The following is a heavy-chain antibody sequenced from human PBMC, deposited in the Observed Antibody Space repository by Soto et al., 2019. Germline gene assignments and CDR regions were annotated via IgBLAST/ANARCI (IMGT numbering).Heavy chain of an antibody. V-gene: IGHV4-34*01. Sequence: SETLSLTCAVHGGSSFSGHYWSWIRQSPGKGLEWIGEINPSGSTKYNLSLKSRVTISADTSRNQFSLKLSSVTAADTAVFYCARGGITIYDYVWGLIWGQGTMVTVSS. CDR2: INPSGST. D-gene: IGHD3-16*01. CDR1: GGSSFSGHY. CDR3: ARGGITIYDYVWGLI. J-gene: IGHJ3*02.